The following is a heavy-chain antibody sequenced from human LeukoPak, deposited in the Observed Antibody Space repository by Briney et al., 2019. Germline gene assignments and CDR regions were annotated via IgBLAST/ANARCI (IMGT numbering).Heavy chain of an antibody. J-gene: IGHJ4*02. Sequence: GGSLRLSCAASGFTFSSYAMSWVRQAPGKGLEWVSAISGSGGSTYYADSVKGRFTVSRDNSKNTLYLQMNSLRAEDTAVYYCAKVKKYSYYYGSGTASPFDYWGQGTLVTVSS. V-gene: IGHV3-23*01. D-gene: IGHD3-10*01. CDR3: AKVKKYSYYYGSGTASPFDY. CDR2: ISGSGGST. CDR1: GFTFSSYA.